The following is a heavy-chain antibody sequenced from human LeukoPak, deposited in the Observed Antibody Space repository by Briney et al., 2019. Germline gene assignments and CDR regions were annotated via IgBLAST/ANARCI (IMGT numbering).Heavy chain of an antibody. D-gene: IGHD2-2*02. CDR2: IYSGGST. CDR3: AREEYCSSTSCYRVPWFDP. CDR1: GFTVSSNY. V-gene: IGHV3-53*01. J-gene: IGHJ5*02. Sequence: PGGSLRLSCAASGFTVSSNYMSWVRQAPGKGLEWVSVIYSGGSTYYADSVKGRFTISRDNSTNTLYLQMDSLRAEDTAVYYCAREEYCSSTSCYRVPWFDPWGQGTLVTVSS.